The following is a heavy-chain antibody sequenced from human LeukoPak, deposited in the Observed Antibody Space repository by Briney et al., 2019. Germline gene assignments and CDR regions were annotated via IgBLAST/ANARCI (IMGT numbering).Heavy chain of an antibody. J-gene: IGHJ4*02. CDR3: ARISGTLCFDL. D-gene: IGHD1-7*01. CDR1: GFSASYNY. V-gene: IGHV3-66*01. CDR2: IYAGGDT. Sequence: GGSLRLSCAASGFSASYNYMSWVRQAPARGLEWVSVIYAGGDTYADSVKGRFTISRDNSKNTVYLQMHSLRADDTAVYYCARISGTLCFDLWGLGTLVTVSS.